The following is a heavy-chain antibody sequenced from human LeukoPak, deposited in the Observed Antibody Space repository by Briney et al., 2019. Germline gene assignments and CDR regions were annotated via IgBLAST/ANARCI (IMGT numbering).Heavy chain of an antibody. Sequence: GRSLRLSCAASGFTFDDYAMHWVRHAPGKGLEWVSGISWNSGSIVYADSVKGRFTISRDNAKNSLYLQMNSLRAEDMALYYCAKGRWYFDLWGRGTLVTVSS. CDR3: AKGRWYFDL. CDR1: GFTFDDYA. CDR2: ISWNSGSI. V-gene: IGHV3-9*03. J-gene: IGHJ2*01.